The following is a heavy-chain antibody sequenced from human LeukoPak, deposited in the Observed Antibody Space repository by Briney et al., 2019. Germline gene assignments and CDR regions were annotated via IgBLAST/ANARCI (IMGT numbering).Heavy chain of an antibody. D-gene: IGHD2-2*02. J-gene: IGHJ6*02. Sequence: GGSLRLSCAASGFTFRNYVIHWVRQAPGKGLEWVALFSGSGGITYYSDSMKGRFTISRDNSKNTLYLQMNSLRAEDTAVYYCAKNLYPYYYGMDVWGQGTTVTVSS. CDR2: FSGSGGIT. CDR3: AKNLYPYYYGMDV. V-gene: IGHV3-23*01. CDR1: GFTFRNYV.